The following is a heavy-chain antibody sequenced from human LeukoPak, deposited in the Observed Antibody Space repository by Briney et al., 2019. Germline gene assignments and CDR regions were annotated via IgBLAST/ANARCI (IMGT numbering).Heavy chain of an antibody. CDR2: IYYSGST. J-gene: IGHJ4*02. V-gene: IGHV4-39*01. D-gene: IGHD6-19*01. CDR1: GGSISSSSYY. CDR3: ARGEGYSSGWPAPEHFDY. Sequence: SETLSLTCTVSGGSISSSSYYWGWIRQPPGKGPEWIGSIYYSGSTYYNPSLKSRVTISVDTSKNQFSLKLSSVTAADTAVYYCARGEGYSSGWPAPEHFDYWGQGTLVTVSS.